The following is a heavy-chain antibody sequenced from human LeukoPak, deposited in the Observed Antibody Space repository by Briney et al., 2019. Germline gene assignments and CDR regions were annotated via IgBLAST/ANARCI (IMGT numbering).Heavy chain of an antibody. CDR1: GGSFSGYY. CDR2: INHSGST. D-gene: IGHD3-16*02. CDR3: ARGQALYYDYIWGSYRYTGFDY. J-gene: IGHJ4*02. V-gene: IGHV4-34*01. Sequence: PSETLSLTCAVYGGSFSGYYWSWIRQPPGKGLEWIGEINHSGSTNYNPSLKSRVTISVDTSKNQFSLKLSSVTAADTAVYYCARGQALYYDYIWGSYRYTGFDYWGPGTLVTVSS.